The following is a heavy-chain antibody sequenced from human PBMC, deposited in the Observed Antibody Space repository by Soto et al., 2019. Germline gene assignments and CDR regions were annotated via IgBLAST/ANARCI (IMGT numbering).Heavy chain of an antibody. J-gene: IGHJ6*02. CDR1: GFILSDCA. V-gene: IGHV3-33*08. CDR2: IWYDGSNK. CDR3: ARDFLTTGSYGMDV. D-gene: IGHD3-22*01. Sequence: GGSLRLSCATSGFILSDCAMSWVRQAPGKGLEWVAVIWYDGSNKYYADSVKGRFTISRDNSKNTLYLQMNSLRAEDTAVYYCARDFLTTGSYGMDVWGQGTTVTVSS.